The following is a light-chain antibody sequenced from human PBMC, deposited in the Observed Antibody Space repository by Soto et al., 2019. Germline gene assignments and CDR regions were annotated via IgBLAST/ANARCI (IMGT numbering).Light chain of an antibody. Sequence: IQLTQSPSSLSASVGDRFTITCRASQGISSYLAWCQQKPGKAPNLLIYAASTLQSGVPSRFSGSGSGTEFTLTISSLQAEDFATYFCQESYTTPAVSFGGGTTVDIK. CDR1: QGISSY. CDR3: QESYTTPAVS. J-gene: IGKJ4*01. V-gene: IGKV1-9*01. CDR2: AAS.